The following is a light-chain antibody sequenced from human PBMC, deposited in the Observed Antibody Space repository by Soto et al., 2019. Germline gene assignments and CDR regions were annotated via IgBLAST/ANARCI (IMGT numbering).Light chain of an antibody. Sequence: QSALTQPRSVSGSPGQSVTISCTGTSSDIGGFNYVSWYQQHPGKVPKLMIHDVTKRPSGVPDRFSASKSGNTASLTISGLQSEDEADYYGCSDAGRYTFVFGSGTKLTFL. CDR1: SSDIGGFNY. J-gene: IGLJ1*01. CDR2: DVT. V-gene: IGLV2-11*01. CDR3: CSDAGRYTFV.